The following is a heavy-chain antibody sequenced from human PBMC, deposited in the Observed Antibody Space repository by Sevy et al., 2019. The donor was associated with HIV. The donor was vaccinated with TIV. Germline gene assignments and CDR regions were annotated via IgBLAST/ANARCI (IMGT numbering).Heavy chain of an antibody. J-gene: IGHJ6*02. CDR2: ISYDGSNK. CDR3: ARDLEVYGGWEQTSQGMDV. CDR1: GFTFSNYA. V-gene: IGHV3-30-3*01. D-gene: IGHD1-26*01. Sequence: GGSLRLSCAASGFTFSNYAMHWVRQAPGKVLEWVAVISYDGSNKYYADSVRGRFTISRDSSKNTLYLQMNSLRPEDTAVYYCARDLEVYGGWEQTSQGMDVWGQGTTVTVSS.